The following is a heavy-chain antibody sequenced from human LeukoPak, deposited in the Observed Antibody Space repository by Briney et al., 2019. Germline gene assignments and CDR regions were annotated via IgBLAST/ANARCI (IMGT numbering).Heavy chain of an antibody. CDR2: ISYDGSNK. J-gene: IGHJ4*02. CDR3: AKDHGDYVFDY. V-gene: IGHV3-30-3*01. Sequence: PGRSLRLSCAASGFTFSSYAMHWVCQAPGKGLEWVAVISYDGSNKYYADSVKGRFTISRDNSKNTLYLQMNSLRAEDTAVYHCAKDHGDYVFDYWGQGTLVTVSS. CDR1: GFTFSSYA. D-gene: IGHD4-17*01.